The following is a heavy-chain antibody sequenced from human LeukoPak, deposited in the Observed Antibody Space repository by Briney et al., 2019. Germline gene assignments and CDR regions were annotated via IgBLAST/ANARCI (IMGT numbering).Heavy chain of an antibody. CDR2: INSDGSST. CDR1: GLTFSSYW. Sequence: GGSLRLSCAASGLTFSSYWMHWVRQAPGKGLVWVSRINSDGSSTSYADSVKGRFTISRDNAKNTLSLQMNSLRAEDTAVYYCARVGGSNAFDIWGQGTMVSVSS. J-gene: IGHJ3*02. V-gene: IGHV3-74*01. D-gene: IGHD1-26*01. CDR3: ARVGGSNAFDI.